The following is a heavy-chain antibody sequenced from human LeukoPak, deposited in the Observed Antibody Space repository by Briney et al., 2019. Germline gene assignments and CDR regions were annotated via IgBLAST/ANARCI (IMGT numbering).Heavy chain of an antibody. CDR2: IYYSGST. J-gene: IGHJ4*02. Sequence: PSETLSLTCTVSGGSISSYYWSWIRQPPGKGLEWIGYIYYSGSTNYNPSLKSRVTISVDTSNNQFSLKVKSVTAADTAVYYCARLITMVREPADAFDYWGQGTLVTVSS. D-gene: IGHD3-10*01. CDR1: GGSISSYY. CDR3: ARLITMVREPADAFDY. V-gene: IGHV4-59*12.